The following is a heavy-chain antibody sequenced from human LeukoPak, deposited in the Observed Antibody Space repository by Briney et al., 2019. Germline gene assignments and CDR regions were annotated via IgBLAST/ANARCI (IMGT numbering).Heavy chain of an antibody. V-gene: IGHV4-4*07. Sequence: SETLSLTCTVSGGSISTYYWSWIRQPAGKGLEWIGRIYTSGSPNYNPSLKSRVTMSVDTSKIQFSLILSSVTDADTAVYYCARSGSNYYFDYWGQGTQVTVSS. CDR3: ARSGSNYYFDY. CDR2: IYTSGSP. CDR1: GGSISTYY. J-gene: IGHJ4*02. D-gene: IGHD3-3*01.